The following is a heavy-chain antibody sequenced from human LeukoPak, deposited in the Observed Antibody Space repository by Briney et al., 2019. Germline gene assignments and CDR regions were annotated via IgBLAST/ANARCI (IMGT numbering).Heavy chain of an antibody. V-gene: IGHV4-39*07. J-gene: IGHJ4*02. CDR3: ARGAAGGGWYFDY. CDR1: GGSISSSSYY. D-gene: IGHD6-19*01. Sequence: SETLSLTCTVSGGSISSSSYYWGWIRQPPGKGLEWIGSIYYSGSTYYNPSLKSRVTISVDTSKNQFSLKLSSVTAADTAVYYCARGAAGGGWYFDYWGQGTLVTVSS. CDR2: IYYSGST.